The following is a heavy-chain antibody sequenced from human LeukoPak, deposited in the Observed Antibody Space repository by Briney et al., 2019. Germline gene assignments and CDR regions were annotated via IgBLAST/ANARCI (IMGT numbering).Heavy chain of an antibody. D-gene: IGHD5-18*01. J-gene: IGHJ3*02. V-gene: IGHV4-59*01. CDR2: IYYSGST. Sequence: SETLSLTCTVSGGSTSSYYWSWIRQPPGKGLEWIGYIYYSGSTNYNPSLQSRVTISVDTSKNQFSLKLSSVTAADTAVYYCARDKTSNTAMVAGAFDIWGQGTMVTVSS. CDR3: ARDKTSNTAMVAGAFDI. CDR1: GGSTSSYY.